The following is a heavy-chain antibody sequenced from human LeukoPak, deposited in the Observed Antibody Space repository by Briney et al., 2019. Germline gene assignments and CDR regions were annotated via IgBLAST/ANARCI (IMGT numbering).Heavy chain of an antibody. J-gene: IGHJ4*02. D-gene: IGHD6-19*01. CDR1: GFTFSSYA. V-gene: IGHV3-23*01. Sequence: GGSLRLSCAASGFTFSSYAMSWVRQAPWKGLEWVSAISGSAYSTYYADSVKGRFTISRDNSKNTLYLQMNSLRAEDTAVYYCAKETVAAPPIDYWGQGTLVTVSS. CDR2: ISGSAYST. CDR3: AKETVAAPPIDY.